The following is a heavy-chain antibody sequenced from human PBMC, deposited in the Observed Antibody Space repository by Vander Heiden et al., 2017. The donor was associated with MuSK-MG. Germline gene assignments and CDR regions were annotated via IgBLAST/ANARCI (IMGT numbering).Heavy chain of an antibody. CDR1: GFTFSSYA. Sequence: QVQLVESGGGVVQPGRSLRLSCAASGFTFSSYAMHWVRQAPGKGREWVAVISYDGSNKYYADSVKGRFTISRDNSKNTLYLQMNSLRAEDTAVYYCAQSGSYANGNYYYYMDVWGKGTTVTVSS. J-gene: IGHJ6*03. CDR3: AQSGSYANGNYYYYMDV. D-gene: IGHD1-26*01. CDR2: ISYDGSNK. V-gene: IGHV3-30-3*01.